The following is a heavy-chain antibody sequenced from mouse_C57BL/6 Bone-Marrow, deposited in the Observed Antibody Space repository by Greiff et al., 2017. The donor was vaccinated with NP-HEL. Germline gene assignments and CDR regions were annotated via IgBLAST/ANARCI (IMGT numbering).Heavy chain of an antibody. CDR3: VRQSTTVDAMDY. D-gene: IGHD1-1*01. Sequence: EVQLVESGGGLVQPKGSLKLSCAASGFSFNTYAMNWVRQAPGKGLEWVARIRSKSNNYATYYADSVKDRFTISRDDSESMLYLQMNNLKTEDTAMYYCVRQSTTVDAMDYWGQGTSVTVSS. CDR1: GFSFNTYA. J-gene: IGHJ4*01. CDR2: IRSKSNNYAT. V-gene: IGHV10-1*01.